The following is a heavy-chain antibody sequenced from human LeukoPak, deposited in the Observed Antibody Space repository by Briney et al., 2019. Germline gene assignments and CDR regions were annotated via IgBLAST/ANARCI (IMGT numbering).Heavy chain of an antibody. J-gene: IGHJ4*02. Sequence: PGGSLRLSCAASGFTFSSYAMSWVRQAPGKGLEWVSGISGSGDSTYYADSVKGRFTISRDNSKNTLYVQVNSLGTEDTAAYYCAKGSYYESSGSFYFDYWGQGTLVTVSS. V-gene: IGHV3-23*01. CDR2: ISGSGDST. CDR1: GFTFSSYA. D-gene: IGHD3-22*01. CDR3: AKGSYYESSGSFYFDY.